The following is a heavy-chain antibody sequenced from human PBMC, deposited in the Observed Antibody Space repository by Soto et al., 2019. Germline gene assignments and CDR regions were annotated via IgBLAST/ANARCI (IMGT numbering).Heavy chain of an antibody. D-gene: IGHD5-12*01. Sequence: QVQLVESGGGVVQPGRSLRLSCAGDGFTFSNYGLHWVRKAPGTGLDWVAVLSYDGSHKYYADSVKGRFTISRDNSNNMRTMQMDSMRAEDPAVDYGATEGSPRYSGRSSCSPADAYWGQGTLVT. CDR2: LSYDGSHK. V-gene: IGHV3-30*03. CDR3: ATEGSPRYSGRSSCSPADAY. CDR1: GFTFSNYG. J-gene: IGHJ4*02.